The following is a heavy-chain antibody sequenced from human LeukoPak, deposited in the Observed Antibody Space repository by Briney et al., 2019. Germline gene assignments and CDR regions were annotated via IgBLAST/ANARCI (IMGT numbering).Heavy chain of an antibody. CDR3: ASDRRPPHYDSSGHPYYFDY. CDR1: GFTFSSYW. Sequence: PGGSLRLSCAASGFTFSSYWMSWVRQAPGKGLEWVANIKQDGSERYYVDSVRGRFTISRDNAKNSLYLQMNSLRAEDTAVYYCASDRRPPHYDSSGHPYYFDYRGQGTLVTVSS. V-gene: IGHV3-7*04. J-gene: IGHJ4*02. CDR2: IKQDGSER. D-gene: IGHD3-22*01.